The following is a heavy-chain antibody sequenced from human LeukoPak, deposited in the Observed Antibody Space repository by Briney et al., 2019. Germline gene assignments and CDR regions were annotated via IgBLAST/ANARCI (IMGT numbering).Heavy chain of an antibody. D-gene: IGHD3-16*02. J-gene: IGHJ4*02. V-gene: IGHV3-23*01. CDR1: GFTFSSYA. CDR3: AKGGRLRLGELSTFDF. CDR2: ISGSGGST. Sequence: PGGSLRLSCAASGFTFSSYAMSWVRQAPGKGLEWVSVISGSGGSTYYADSVKGRLNISRDNSKNTLYLNMNSLRAEDTAVYYCAKGGRLRLGELSTFDFWGQGTLVTVSS.